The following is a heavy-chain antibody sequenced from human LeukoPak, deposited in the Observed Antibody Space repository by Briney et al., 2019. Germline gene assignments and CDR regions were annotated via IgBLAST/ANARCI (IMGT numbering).Heavy chain of an antibody. CDR1: GFTVSSNY. J-gene: IGHJ6*03. CDR3: ARLMAGYSYGFSYYYYMDV. D-gene: IGHD5-18*01. V-gene: IGHV3-64*01. Sequence: GGSLRLSCAASGFTVSSNYMSWVRQAPGKGLEYVSAIINDGGGTHYANSVKGRFTISRDNSKNTLYLQMGSLRAEDMAVYYCARLMAGYSYGFSYYYYMDVWGKGTTVTVSS. CDR2: IINDGGGT.